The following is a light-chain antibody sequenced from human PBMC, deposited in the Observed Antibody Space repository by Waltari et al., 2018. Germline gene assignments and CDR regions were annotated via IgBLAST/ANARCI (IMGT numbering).Light chain of an antibody. Sequence: QSALTQPASVSGSPGQSITISCTGTSSDVGGYNYVSWYQQHPGKAPKLMLYEVHNRPSGVSNRFSGSKSGNTASLTISGLQAEDEADYYCSSYTRSGPLFGGGTKLTVL. V-gene: IGLV2-14*01. J-gene: IGLJ3*02. CDR3: SSYTRSGPL. CDR2: EVH. CDR1: SSDVGGYNY.